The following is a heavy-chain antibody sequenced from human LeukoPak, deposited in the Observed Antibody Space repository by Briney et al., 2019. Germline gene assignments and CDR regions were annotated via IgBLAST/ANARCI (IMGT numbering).Heavy chain of an antibody. Sequence: GGSLRLSCAASGFTVSTNYMSWVRQAPGKGLEWVSVIYSGGSTYYADSVKGRFTISRDNSKNTLYLQMNSLRAEDTAVYYCAKDRIAAAGKVYYFDYWGQGTLVTVSS. CDR3: AKDRIAAAGKVYYFDY. CDR1: GFTVSTNY. V-gene: IGHV3-53*05. J-gene: IGHJ4*02. D-gene: IGHD6-13*01. CDR2: IYSGGST.